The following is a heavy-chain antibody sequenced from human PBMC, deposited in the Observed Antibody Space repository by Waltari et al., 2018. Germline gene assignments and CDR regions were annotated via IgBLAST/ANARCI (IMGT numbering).Heavy chain of an antibody. CDR1: AGSVGGHY. Sequence: QMKLLESGPGLVKPSETLSLTCTVSAGSVGGHYWSWIRQPAGKGLEWIGRVYSTGAANYNPSLGHRATISVDTTKKQVSLMLTSVTAADTAMYFCAESDSGSWQYFFNSWGPGALVTVSS. D-gene: IGHD6-19*01. CDR2: VYSTGAA. J-gene: IGHJ4*02. CDR3: AESDSGSWQYFFNS. V-gene: IGHV4-4*07.